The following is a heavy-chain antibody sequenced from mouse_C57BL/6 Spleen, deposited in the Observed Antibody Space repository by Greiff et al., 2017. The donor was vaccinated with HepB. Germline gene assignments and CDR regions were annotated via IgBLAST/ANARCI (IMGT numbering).Heavy chain of an antibody. CDR3: ARYYYGSSYAMDY. CDR1: GYAFSSYW. J-gene: IGHJ4*01. Sequence: QVHVKQSGAELVKPGASVKISCKASGYAFSSYWMNWVKQRPGKGLEWIGQIYPGDGDTNYNGKFKGKATLTADKSSSTAYMQLSSLTSEDSAVYFCARYYYGSSYAMDYWGQGTSVTVSS. CDR2: IYPGDGDT. D-gene: IGHD1-1*01. V-gene: IGHV1-80*01.